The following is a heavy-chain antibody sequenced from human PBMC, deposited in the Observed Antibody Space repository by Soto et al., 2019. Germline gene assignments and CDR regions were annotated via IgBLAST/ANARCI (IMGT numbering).Heavy chain of an antibody. Sequence: ASVKVSCKASGYTFTSYGISWVRQAPGQGLEWMGWISAYNGNTNYAQKFQGRVNMTTDTSTSTAYMELRSLRSDDTAVYYCARDGGTYYDFWSGYTQVYYFDYWGQGTQVTVSS. D-gene: IGHD3-3*01. J-gene: IGHJ4*02. CDR3: ARDGGTYYDFWSGYTQVYYFDY. V-gene: IGHV1-18*04. CDR1: GYTFTSYG. CDR2: ISAYNGNT.